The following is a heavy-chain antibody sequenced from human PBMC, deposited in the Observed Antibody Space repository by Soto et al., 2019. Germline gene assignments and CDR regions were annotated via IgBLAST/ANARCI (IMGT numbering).Heavy chain of an antibody. J-gene: IGHJ3*02. Sequence: PSETLSLTCTVSGGSISSYYWSWIRQPPGKGLEWIGYIYYSGSTNYNPSLKSRVTISVDWSKNQFSLRLTSVTAADTAVYYCARDSRRFGEGTFDIWGQGTMVTVSS. CDR1: GGSISSYY. V-gene: IGHV4-59*12. D-gene: IGHD3-10*01. CDR3: ARDSRRFGEGTFDI. CDR2: IYYSGST.